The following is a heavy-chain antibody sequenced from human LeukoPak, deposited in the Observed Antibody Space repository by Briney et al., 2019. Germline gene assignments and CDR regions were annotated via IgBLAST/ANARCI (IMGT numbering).Heavy chain of an antibody. CDR1: GFTFSSDT. D-gene: IGHD6-19*01. CDR3: ARTYSSGWYYFDY. V-gene: IGHV3-21*01. J-gene: IGHJ4*02. CDR2: IGSGSTDK. Sequence: GGSLRLSCAASGFTFSSDTMNWVRQAPGQGLEWISSIGSGSTDKYYADSVKGRFTISRDNAKNSLYLQMNSLRDEDTAVYYCARTYSSGWYYFDYWGQGTLVTVSS.